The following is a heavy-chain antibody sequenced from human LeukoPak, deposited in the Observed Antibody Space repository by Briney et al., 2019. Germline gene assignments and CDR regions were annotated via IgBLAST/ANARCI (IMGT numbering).Heavy chain of an antibody. V-gene: IGHV3-30*02. CDR1: GFSFSTYG. J-gene: IGHJ4*02. CDR2: MWHDGSKK. D-gene: IGHD3-9*01. CDR3: AKDQYYDILTGYLGVDY. Sequence: PGGSLRLSCEASGFSFSTYGMHWVRQAPGKGLEWGALMWHDGSKKFYADSVKGRFSISRDNSKNTLYLQMNSLRAEDTALYYCAKDQYYDILTGYLGVDYWGQGTLVTVSS.